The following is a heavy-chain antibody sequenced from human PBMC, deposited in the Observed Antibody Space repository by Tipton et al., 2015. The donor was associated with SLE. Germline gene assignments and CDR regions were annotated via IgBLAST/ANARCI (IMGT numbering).Heavy chain of an antibody. CDR2: INHSGST. Sequence: NLSLTCAVYGGSFSGYYWSWIRQPPGKGLEWIGEINHSGSTNYNPSLKSRLTISVDTSKNQFSLKLSSVTAADTAVYYCASLGSEYFQNWGQGTLVSVSS. CDR3: ASLGSEYFQN. CDR1: GGSFSGYY. V-gene: IGHV4-34*01. J-gene: IGHJ1*01. D-gene: IGHD1-26*01.